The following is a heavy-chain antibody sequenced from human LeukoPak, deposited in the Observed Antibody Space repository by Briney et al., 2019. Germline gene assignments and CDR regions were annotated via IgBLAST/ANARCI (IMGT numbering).Heavy chain of an antibody. CDR2: ISSSSSYI. V-gene: IGHV3-21*01. J-gene: IGHJ3*02. D-gene: IGHD2-2*01. CDR1: GFTFSSYS. Sequence: GGSLRLSCAASGFTFSSYSMNWVRQAPGKGLEWVSSISSSSSYIYYADSVKGRFTISRDNAKNSLYLQMNSLRAEDTAVYYCAREDIVVVPAAHDAFDIWGQGTMVTVSS. CDR3: AREDIVVVPAAHDAFDI.